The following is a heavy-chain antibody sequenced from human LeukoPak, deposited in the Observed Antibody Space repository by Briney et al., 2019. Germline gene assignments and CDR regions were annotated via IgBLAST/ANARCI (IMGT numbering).Heavy chain of an antibody. V-gene: IGHV3-23*01. CDR2: ISAGSEDS. Sequence: GGFLRLSCTASGFTFGGYAMSWVRQAPGKGLEWVSSISAGSEDSYYTDSVKGRFTISRDNSKSTLYLQMNSLRADDTAVYYCARTIAQYSNTWLYYYYGLDVWGQGTTVTVSS. J-gene: IGHJ6*02. CDR3: ARTIAQYSNTWLYYYYGLDV. D-gene: IGHD1-7*01. CDR1: GFTFGGYA.